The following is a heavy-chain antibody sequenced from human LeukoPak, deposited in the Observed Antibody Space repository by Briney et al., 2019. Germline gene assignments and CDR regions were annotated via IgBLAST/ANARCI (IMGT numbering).Heavy chain of an antibody. Sequence: SETLSLTCAVSGYSISSGYYWGWIRQPPGKGLEWIGSIYHSGSTYYNPSLKSRVTISVDTSKNQLSLKLSSVTAADTAVYYCARTLYSSSSAYFQHWGLSTLVTVSS. V-gene: IGHV4-38-2*01. J-gene: IGHJ1*01. CDR1: GYSISSGYY. CDR2: IYHSGST. CDR3: ARTLYSSSSAYFQH. D-gene: IGHD6-6*01.